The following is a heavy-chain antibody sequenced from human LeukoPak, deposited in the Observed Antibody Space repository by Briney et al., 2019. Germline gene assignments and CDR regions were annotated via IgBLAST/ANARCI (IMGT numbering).Heavy chain of an antibody. CDR1: GGSFSGYY. CDR3: ARAYCGGDCYYRAFDI. V-gene: IGHV4-34*01. D-gene: IGHD2-21*01. CDR2: INHSGST. Sequence: PSETLSLTCAVCGGSFSGYYWSWIRQPPGKGLEWIGEINHSGSTNYNPSLKSRVTISVDTSKNQFSLKLSSVTAADTAVYYCARAYCGGDCYYRAFDIWGQGTMVTVSS. J-gene: IGHJ3*02.